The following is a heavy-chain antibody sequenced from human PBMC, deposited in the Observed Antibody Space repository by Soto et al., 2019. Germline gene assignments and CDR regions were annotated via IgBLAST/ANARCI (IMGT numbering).Heavy chain of an antibody. J-gene: IGHJ4*02. D-gene: IGHD3-22*01. CDR1: GFTFSSYA. CDR3: ARTRYYYDSSGYSSHYFDY. V-gene: IGHV3-23*01. Sequence: PGGSLRLSCAASGFTFSSYAMSWVRQAPGKGLEWVSAISGSGGSTYYADSVKGRFTISRDNSKNTLYLQMNSLRAEDTAVYYCARTRYYYDSSGYSSHYFDYWGQGTLVTVSS. CDR2: ISGSGGST.